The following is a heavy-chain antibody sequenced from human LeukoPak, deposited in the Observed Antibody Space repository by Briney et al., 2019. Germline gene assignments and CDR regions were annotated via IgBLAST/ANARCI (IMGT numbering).Heavy chain of an antibody. CDR3: AKRGILLWFGELVRTGFDY. D-gene: IGHD3-10*01. CDR1: GFTFSSYA. V-gene: IGHV3-23*01. CDR2: ISGSGGST. Sequence: GGSLRLSCAASGFTFSSYAMSWVRQAPGKGLEWVSAISGSGGSTHYADSVKGRFTISRDNSKNTLYLQMNSLRAEDTAVYYCAKRGILLWFGELVRTGFDYWGQGTLVTVSS. J-gene: IGHJ4*02.